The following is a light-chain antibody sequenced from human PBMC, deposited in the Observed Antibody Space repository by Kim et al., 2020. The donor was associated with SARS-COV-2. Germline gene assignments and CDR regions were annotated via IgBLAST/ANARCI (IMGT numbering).Light chain of an antibody. CDR3: QQYYKYPWT. Sequence: DIQMTQSPSTLSASVGDRVTITCRASQSFNTYLAWYQRKPGKAPNLLISQASSLESGVPSRFSGSGSGTEFTLTISSLQPDDFATYYCQQYYKYPWTFGPGTKVDIK. V-gene: IGKV1-5*03. CDR1: QSFNTY. J-gene: IGKJ1*01. CDR2: QAS.